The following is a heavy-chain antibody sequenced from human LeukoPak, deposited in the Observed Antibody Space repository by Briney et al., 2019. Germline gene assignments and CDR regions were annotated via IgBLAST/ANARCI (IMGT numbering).Heavy chain of an antibody. J-gene: IGHJ4*02. Sequence: GGSLRLFCAASGFTFSNNWMTWVRQAPGKGLEWVASVKKDGSEKYHVDSVKGRFTISRDNAKNSLYLQMSSLRVEDTAVYYRARGPPYGSRSDYFDYWGQGTLVTVSA. V-gene: IGHV3-7*01. D-gene: IGHD3-10*01. CDR1: GFTFSNNW. CDR3: ARGPPYGSRSDYFDY. CDR2: VKKDGSEK.